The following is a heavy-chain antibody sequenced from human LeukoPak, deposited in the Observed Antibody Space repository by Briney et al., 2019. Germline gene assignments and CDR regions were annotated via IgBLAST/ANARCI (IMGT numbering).Heavy chain of an antibody. V-gene: IGHV1-2*02. D-gene: IGHD6-13*01. CDR1: GYTFTCYY. CDR2: IYPSSGGT. CDR3: ARANKERSSSWYHYYYGMDV. J-gene: IGHJ6*02. Sequence: ASVKVSCKASGYTFTCYYVHWVRQAPGQGLEWMGWIYPSSGGTNYAQKFQGRVTMTRDTSISTAYMELSRLRSDDTAVYYCARANKERSSSWYHYYYGMDVWGQGTTVTVSS.